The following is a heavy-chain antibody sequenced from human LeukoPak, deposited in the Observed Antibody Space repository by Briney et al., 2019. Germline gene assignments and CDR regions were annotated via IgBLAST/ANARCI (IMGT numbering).Heavy chain of an antibody. CDR2: IYTSGST. J-gene: IGHJ4*02. V-gene: IGHV4-4*07. Sequence: SETLSLTCAVYGGSFSSYYWSWIRQPAGKGLEWIGRIYTSGSTNYNPSLKSRVTMSVDTSKNQFSLKLSSVTAADTAVYYCAREASLVGTGTKFARIFDYWGQGTLVTVSS. CDR3: AREASLVGTGTKFARIFDY. CDR1: GGSFSSYY. D-gene: IGHD1-7*01.